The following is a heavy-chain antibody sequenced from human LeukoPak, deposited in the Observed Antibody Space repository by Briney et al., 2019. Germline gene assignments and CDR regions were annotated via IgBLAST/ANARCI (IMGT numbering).Heavy chain of an antibody. CDR1: GFTFISYA. D-gene: IGHD3/OR15-3a*01. CDR2: ISGSGGST. V-gene: IGHV3-23*01. J-gene: IGHJ4*02. CDR3: ARTGLGMYGFDS. Sequence: PGGPLRLSCAASGFTFISYAMSWVRQAPGEGLEWVSAISGSGGSTYYADSVKGRFTISRDKAKNSLYLQMNSLRAEDTAVYYCARTGLGMYGFDSWGQGTLVTVSS.